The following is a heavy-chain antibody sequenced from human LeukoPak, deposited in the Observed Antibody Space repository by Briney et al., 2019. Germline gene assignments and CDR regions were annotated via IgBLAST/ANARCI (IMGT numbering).Heavy chain of an antibody. CDR2: IKQDGSEK. V-gene: IGHV3-7*01. J-gene: IGHJ4*02. CDR1: GFTFSSYW. CDR3: ARTIVRAFEYFDY. D-gene: IGHD1-26*01. Sequence: GGSLRLSCAASGFTFSSYWMSWVRQAPGKGLGWVANIKQDGSEKYYVDSVKGRFTISRDNAKNSLYLQMNSLRAEDTAVYYCARTIVRAFEYFDYWGQGTLVTVSS.